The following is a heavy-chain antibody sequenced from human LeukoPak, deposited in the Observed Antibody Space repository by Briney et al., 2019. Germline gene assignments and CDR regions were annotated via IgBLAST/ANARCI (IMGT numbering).Heavy chain of an antibody. V-gene: IGHV1-69*05. D-gene: IGHD2-2*01. CDR3: ARGNVVVVPAAIGLDYYYYMDV. CDR2: IIPIFGTA. Sequence: SVKASCKASGGTFSSYAISWVRQAPGQGLEWMGRIIPIFGTANYAQKFQGRVTITTDESTSTAYMELSSLRSEDTAVYYCARGNVVVVPAAIGLDYYYYMDVWGKGTTVTVSS. J-gene: IGHJ6*03. CDR1: GGTFSSYA.